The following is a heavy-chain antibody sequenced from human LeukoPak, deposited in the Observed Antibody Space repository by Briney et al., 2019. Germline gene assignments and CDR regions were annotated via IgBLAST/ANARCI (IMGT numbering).Heavy chain of an antibody. J-gene: IGHJ4*02. Sequence: HPGGSLRLSCAASGFTFSRFWIYWVRHAPGKGLVWVSRINSDGSETMHADSVKGRFTISRDNAKNTLYLQMNSLRAEDTAVYYCARVRMGDDFNPFDYWGQGTLVTVSS. CDR3: ARVRMGDDFNPFDY. D-gene: IGHD3-16*01. V-gene: IGHV3-74*03. CDR1: GFTFSRFW. CDR2: INSDGSET.